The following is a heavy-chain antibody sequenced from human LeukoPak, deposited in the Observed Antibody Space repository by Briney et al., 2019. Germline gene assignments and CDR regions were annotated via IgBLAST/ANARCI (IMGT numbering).Heavy chain of an antibody. CDR2: IKSKTDGGTT. J-gene: IGHJ3*02. Sequence: PGGSLRLSCAASGFTFTNAWMSWVRQAPGKGLEWVGRIKSKTDGGTTDYAAPVTGKFTISRDDSKNTLYLQMNSLTTEDTAVYYCAKAFREYGSSTYSSFDIWGQGTMVTVSS. V-gene: IGHV3-15*01. D-gene: IGHD6-13*01. CDR1: GFTFTNAW. CDR3: AKAFREYGSSTYSSFDI.